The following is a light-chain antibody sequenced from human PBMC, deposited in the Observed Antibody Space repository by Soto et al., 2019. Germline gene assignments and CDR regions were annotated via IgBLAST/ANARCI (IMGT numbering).Light chain of an antibody. J-gene: IGKJ3*01. Sequence: DIPLTQSPSFLSASVGDRVTITCRASQGISSYLAWYQQKPGKAPKLLIYAASTLQSGVPSRFSGSGSGTEFTLTISSLQPEDFATYYCQQLKSYPLTFGPGTKVDIK. V-gene: IGKV1-9*01. CDR3: QQLKSYPLT. CDR2: AAS. CDR1: QGISSY.